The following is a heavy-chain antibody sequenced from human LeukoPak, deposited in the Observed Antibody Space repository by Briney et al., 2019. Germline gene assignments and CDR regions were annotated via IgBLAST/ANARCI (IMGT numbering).Heavy chain of an antibody. CDR1: GFTFSNYG. CDR3: AKGTPGIAVAGTGYFQH. CDR2: IRYDGSSK. V-gene: IGHV3-30*02. Sequence: GGSLRLSCAASGFTFSNYGMHWVRQAPGKGLEWVAFIRYDGSSKYYADSVKGRFTISRDNSKSTLYLQMNSLRAEDTAVYYCAKGTPGIAVAGTGYFQHWGQGTLVTVSS. D-gene: IGHD6-19*01. J-gene: IGHJ1*01.